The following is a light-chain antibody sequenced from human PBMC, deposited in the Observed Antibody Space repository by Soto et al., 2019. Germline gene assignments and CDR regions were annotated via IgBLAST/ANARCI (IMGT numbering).Light chain of an antibody. V-gene: IGLV2-14*01. CDR3: GSYTSSSTPYV. Sequence: QSALTQPASVSGSPGQSITISCTGTSSDVGGYKYVSWYQRYPGKAPKLIIYDVTYRPSGVSNRFSGSKSDNTASLTISGLRADDEADYYCGSYTSSSTPYVFGTGSMVTVL. CDR1: SSDVGGYKY. CDR2: DVT. J-gene: IGLJ1*01.